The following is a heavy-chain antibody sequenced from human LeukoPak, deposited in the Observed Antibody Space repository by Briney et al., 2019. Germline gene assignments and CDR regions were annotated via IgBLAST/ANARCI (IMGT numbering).Heavy chain of an antibody. CDR3: AKDYFGSLEY. V-gene: IGHV3-74*03. Sequence: GGSLRLSCVASGLTFRNYAMNWVRQAPGRGLEWVSAIKSDGSGTAYADSVKGRFTISRDNAKNTVYLQMNSLRDEDTAVYYCAKDYFGSLEYWGQGTLVTVSS. D-gene: IGHD2/OR15-2a*01. J-gene: IGHJ4*02. CDR1: GLTFRNYA. CDR2: IKSDGSGT.